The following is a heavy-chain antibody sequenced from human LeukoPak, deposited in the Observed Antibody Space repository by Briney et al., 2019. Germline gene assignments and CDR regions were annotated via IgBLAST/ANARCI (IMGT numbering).Heavy chain of an antibody. Sequence: PGGSLRLSCAASGFTVSSNYMSWVCQAPGKGLEWVSVIYSGGSTYYADSVKGRFTISRDNSKNTLYLQMNSLRAEDTAVYYCARAYCGGDCYPIPYYFDYWGQGTLVTASS. V-gene: IGHV3-53*01. CDR2: IYSGGST. CDR3: ARAYCGGDCYPIPYYFDY. D-gene: IGHD2-21*02. CDR1: GFTVSSNY. J-gene: IGHJ4*02.